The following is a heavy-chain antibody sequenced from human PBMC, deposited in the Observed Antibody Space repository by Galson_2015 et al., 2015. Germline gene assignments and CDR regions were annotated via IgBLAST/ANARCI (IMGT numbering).Heavy chain of an antibody. CDR3: ARRDSPGDYDILTTPYDY. CDR2: IYPGDSDT. CDR1: GYSFTSYW. Sequence: QSGAEVKKPGESLKISCKGSGYSFTSYWIGWVRQMPGKGLEWMGIIYPGDSDTRYSPSFRGQVTISADKSISTAYLQWSSLKASDTAMYYCARRDSPGDYDILTTPYDYWGQGTLVTVSS. D-gene: IGHD3-9*01. J-gene: IGHJ4*02. V-gene: IGHV5-51*03.